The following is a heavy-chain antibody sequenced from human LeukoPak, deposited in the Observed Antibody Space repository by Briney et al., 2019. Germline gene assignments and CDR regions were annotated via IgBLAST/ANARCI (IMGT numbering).Heavy chain of an antibody. CDR1: GFTFSSYG. CDR2: ISYDGINK. J-gene: IGHJ6*02. V-gene: IGHV3-30*03. D-gene: IGHD3-3*01. CDR3: VRGSGYLYYYYYGMDV. Sequence: GGSLRLSCAASGFTFSSYGMHWVRQAPGKGLEWVAVISYDGINKFYADSVKGRFTISRDNSKNTLYLQMTSLRAEDPAVYYCVRGSGYLYYYYYGMDVWGQGTTVTVSS.